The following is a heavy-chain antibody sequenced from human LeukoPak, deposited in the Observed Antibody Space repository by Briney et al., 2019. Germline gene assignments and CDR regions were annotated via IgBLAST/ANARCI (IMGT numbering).Heavy chain of an antibody. CDR2: IASDGSST. CDR1: GFTFSSYW. V-gene: IGHV3-74*01. Sequence: HPGGSLRLSCAASGFTFSSYWMNWVRQAPGKGLVWVSRIASDGSSTTYADSVKGRFSISRDNAKNTLYLQMNSLRVEDTAVYYCAKLYYYDSSGYYEQLLNFDYWGQGTLVTVSS. CDR3: AKLYYYDSSGYYEQLLNFDY. J-gene: IGHJ4*02. D-gene: IGHD3-22*01.